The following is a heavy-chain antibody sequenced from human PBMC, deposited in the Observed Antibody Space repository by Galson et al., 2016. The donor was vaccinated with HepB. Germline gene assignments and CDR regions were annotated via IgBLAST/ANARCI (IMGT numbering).Heavy chain of an antibody. CDR1: GFTFSRHW. Sequence: SLRLSCAASGFTFSRHWMHWVRQAPGKGLVWVSRIKTAGPSAASLEGRFTSTRDNAKNTLYLDMNSLRVEDTAIYYCARDGLGAFDLWGRGTMVTVSS. CDR2: IKTAG. J-gene: IGHJ3*01. CDR3: ARDGLGAFDL. V-gene: IGHV3-74*01. D-gene: IGHD7-27*01.